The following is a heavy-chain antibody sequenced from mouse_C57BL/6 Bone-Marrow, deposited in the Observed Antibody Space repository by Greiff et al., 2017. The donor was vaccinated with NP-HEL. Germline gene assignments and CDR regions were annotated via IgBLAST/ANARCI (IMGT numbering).Heavy chain of an antibody. CDR1: GFNIKDDY. Sequence: EVQLQQSGAELVRPGASVKLSCTASGFNIKDDYMHWVKQRPEQGLEWIGWIDPENGDTEYASKFQGKATITADTSSNTAYLQLSSLTSEDTAVYYCTLIYYEDAMDYWGQGTSVTVSS. CDR3: TLIYYEDAMDY. CDR2: IDPENGDT. J-gene: IGHJ4*01. V-gene: IGHV14-4*01. D-gene: IGHD2-4*01.